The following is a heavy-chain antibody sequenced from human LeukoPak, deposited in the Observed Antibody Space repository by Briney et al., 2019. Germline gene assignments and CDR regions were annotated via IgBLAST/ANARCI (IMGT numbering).Heavy chain of an antibody. V-gene: IGHV1-2*02. CDR3: ARAETTVTTMLGY. CDR2: INPNSGGT. J-gene: IGHJ4*02. D-gene: IGHD4-17*01. CDR1: GYTFTGYY. Sequence: ASVKVSCKASGYTFTGYYMHWVRQAPGQGLEWMGWINPNSGGTNYAQKFQGRVTMTRDTSISTAYMELSRLRSDDTAVYYCARAETTVTTMLGYWGLGTLVTVSS.